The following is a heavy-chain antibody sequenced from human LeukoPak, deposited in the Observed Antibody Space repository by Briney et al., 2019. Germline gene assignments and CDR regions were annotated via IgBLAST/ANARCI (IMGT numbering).Heavy chain of an antibody. J-gene: IGHJ6*02. Sequence: GGSLRLSCAASGFTVSSNYMSWVRQAPGKGLEWVSYISSSSSTIYYADSVKGRFTISRDNAKNSLYLQMNSLRAEDTAVYYCARPPPGMDVWGQGTTVTVSS. CDR3: ARPPPGMDV. CDR1: GFTVSSNY. CDR2: ISSSSSTI. V-gene: IGHV3-48*01.